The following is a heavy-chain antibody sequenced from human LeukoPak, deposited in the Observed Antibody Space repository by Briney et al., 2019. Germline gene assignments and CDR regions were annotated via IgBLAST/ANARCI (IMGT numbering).Heavy chain of an antibody. D-gene: IGHD3-10*01. V-gene: IGHV5-51*01. CDR2: IYPGDSDT. Sequence: GESLKISCKGSGYSFTSYWIGWVRQMPGKGLEWMGIIYPGDSDTRYSPSFQGQVTISADKSISTAYLQWSSLKASDTAMYYCARLSRGRGVVATGAFAYWGQGTLVTVSS. CDR3: ARLSRGRGVVATGAFAY. J-gene: IGHJ4*02. CDR1: GYSFTSYW.